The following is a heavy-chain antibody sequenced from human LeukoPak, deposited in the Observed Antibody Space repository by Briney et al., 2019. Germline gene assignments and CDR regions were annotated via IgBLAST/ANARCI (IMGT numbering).Heavy chain of an antibody. V-gene: IGHV3-23*01. D-gene: IGHD6-19*01. CDR3: AKEVTVAGRFDY. CDR1: GFTMSTYW. J-gene: IGHJ4*02. CDR2: ISGSGGST. Sequence: GGSLRLSCAASGFTMSTYWMSWVRQAPGKGLEWVSAISGSGGSTYYADSVKGRFTISRDNSKNTLYLQMNSLRAEDTAVYYCAKEVTVAGRFDYWGQGTLVTVSS.